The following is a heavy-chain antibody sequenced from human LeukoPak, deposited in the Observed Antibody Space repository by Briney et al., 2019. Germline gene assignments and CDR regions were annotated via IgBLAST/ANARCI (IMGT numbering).Heavy chain of an antibody. V-gene: IGHV3-66*01. CDR2: IYSGGST. D-gene: IGHD3-22*01. J-gene: IGHJ5*02. Sequence: PGGSLRLSCAASGFTVSSNYMSWVRQAPGKGLEWVSVIYSGGSTYYADSVKGRFTISRDNSKNTLYLQMNSLRAEDTAVYYCARDRGYYDSSGYISWGQGTLVTVSS. CDR1: GFTVSSNY. CDR3: ARDRGYYDSSGYIS.